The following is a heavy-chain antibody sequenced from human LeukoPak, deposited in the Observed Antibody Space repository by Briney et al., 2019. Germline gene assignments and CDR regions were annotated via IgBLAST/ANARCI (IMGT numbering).Heavy chain of an antibody. CDR2: IIPILGIA. CDR1: GGTFSSYA. CDR3: ASPIVVVPAAMPDNYYYGMDV. Sequence: SVKVSCKASGGTFSSYAISWVRQAPGQGLEWMGRIIPILGIANYAQKFQGRDTITADKSTSTAYMELSSLRSEDTAVYYCASPIVVVPAAMPDNYYYGMDVWGQGTTVTVSS. J-gene: IGHJ6*02. D-gene: IGHD2-2*01. V-gene: IGHV1-69*04.